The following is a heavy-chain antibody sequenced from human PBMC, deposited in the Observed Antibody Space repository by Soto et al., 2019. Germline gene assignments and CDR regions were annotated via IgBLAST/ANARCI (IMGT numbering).Heavy chain of an antibody. V-gene: IGHV3-23*01. D-gene: IGHD3-9*01. CDR1: GFTPTTTP. CDR3: ATSFRYFDN. J-gene: IGHJ4*02. Sequence: GGSLRLSCAGSGFTPTTTPLSWVRQAPGKGLDWVTTISGTASRTYYLDSVKGRFFISRDNSKNTVTLQMNNLTVDDTAVYFCATSFRYFDNWGQGTRVTVSS. CDR2: ISGTASRT.